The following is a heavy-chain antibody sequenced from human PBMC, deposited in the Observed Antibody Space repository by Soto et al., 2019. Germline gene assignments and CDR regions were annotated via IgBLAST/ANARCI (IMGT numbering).Heavy chain of an antibody. V-gene: IGHV4-59*12. J-gene: IGHJ5*02. CDR1: GGSISSYY. Sequence: PSETLSLTCTVSGGSISSYYWSWIRQPPGKGLEWVGYIYYTGSTNYNPSLKSRVTISVDTSKNQFSLKLSSVTAADTAVYYCARVTMVRGVIKGPKIPSWFDPWGQGTLVTVSS. D-gene: IGHD3-10*01. CDR3: ARVTMVRGVIKGPKIPSWFDP. CDR2: IYYTGST.